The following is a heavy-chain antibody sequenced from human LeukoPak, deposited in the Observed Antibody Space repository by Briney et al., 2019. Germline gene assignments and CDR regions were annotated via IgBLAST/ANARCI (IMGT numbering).Heavy chain of an antibody. J-gene: IGHJ4*02. Sequence: GGSLRLSCAASGFTFSSYAMHWVRQAPGKGLEWVSYISSSSSTIYYADSVKGRFTISRDNAKNSLYLQMNSLRDEDTAVYYCARPRGTMIVTRVDYWGQGTLVTVSS. CDR3: ARPRGTMIVTRVDY. V-gene: IGHV3-48*02. CDR1: GFTFSSYA. D-gene: IGHD3-22*01. CDR2: ISSSSSTI.